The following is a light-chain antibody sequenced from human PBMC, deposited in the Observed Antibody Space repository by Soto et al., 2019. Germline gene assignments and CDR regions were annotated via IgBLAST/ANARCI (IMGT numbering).Light chain of an antibody. CDR3: QQIYSASGT. V-gene: IGKV2-24*01. J-gene: IGKJ1*01. Sequence: DIALTQSPLSLPVTLGQPASLSCRSSESLLHSGGNTSLSWLHQRPGQPPRLLIYQISERLSGVPDRFRGSGSGTDFTLTISNLRPEDFATYYCQQIYSASGTFGQGTKVDIK. CDR1: ESLLHSGGNTS. CDR2: QIS.